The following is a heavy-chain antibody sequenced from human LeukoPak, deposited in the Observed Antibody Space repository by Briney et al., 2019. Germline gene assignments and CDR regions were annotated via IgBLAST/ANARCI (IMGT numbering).Heavy chain of an antibody. Sequence: PGGSLRLSCAASGFTFSRYAMSRVRQAPGKGLEWVSSISGDRSTTYYADSVKGRFAISRDNSKNTLYLQMNSLRAEDTAVYYCAKHQLVGPYYFGYWGQGTLVTVSS. CDR1: GFTFSRYA. V-gene: IGHV3-23*01. J-gene: IGHJ4*02. D-gene: IGHD1-1*01. CDR3: AKHQLVGPYYFGY. CDR2: ISGDRSTT.